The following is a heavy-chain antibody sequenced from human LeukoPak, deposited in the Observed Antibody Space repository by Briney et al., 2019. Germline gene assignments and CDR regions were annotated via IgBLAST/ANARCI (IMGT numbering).Heavy chain of an antibody. J-gene: IGHJ4*02. V-gene: IGHV4-59*01. D-gene: IGHD5-18*01. CDR2: LYYSGST. CDR1: GGSISRYY. Sequence: SETLSLTCTVSGGSISRYYWSWIRQPPGKGLVWIGDLYYSGSTNYNPSLKSRVNISVDTTKNHFPLELGSVTAADTAVYYCAREEYSYVPQVDYWGQGTLVTVSS. CDR3: AREEYSYVPQVDY.